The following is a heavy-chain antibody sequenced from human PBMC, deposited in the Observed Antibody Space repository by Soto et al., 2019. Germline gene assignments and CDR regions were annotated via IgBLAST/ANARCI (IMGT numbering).Heavy chain of an antibody. J-gene: IGHJ6*02. CDR1: GFTFSDYY. Sequence: QVHLVESGGGLVKPGGSLRLSCAASGFTFSDYYMTWVRQAPGKGLEWISYISSSGSTIFYAPSVKGRFTISRDNAKNSPDLQMDRLRSEDTAVYFCARGGYCSGGRCLWKSTGMDVWGRGTTVTVSS. V-gene: IGHV3-11*01. CDR3: ARGGYCSGGRCLWKSTGMDV. D-gene: IGHD2-15*01. CDR2: ISSSGSTI.